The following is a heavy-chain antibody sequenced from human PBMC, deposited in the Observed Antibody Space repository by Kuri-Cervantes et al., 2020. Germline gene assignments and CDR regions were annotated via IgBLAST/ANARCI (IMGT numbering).Heavy chain of an antibody. CDR3: AAYYVVVY. CDR1: GFTFDDYA. CDR2: VNWNSDSI. D-gene: IGHD2/OR15-2a*01. J-gene: IGHJ4*02. V-gene: IGHV3-9*01. Sequence: GGSLRLSCAASGFTFDDYAMHWVRQAPGKGLEWVSGVNWNSDSIAYADSVKGRFTISRDNSKNTLYLQMNSLRAEDTAVYYCAAYYVVVYWGQGTLVTVSS.